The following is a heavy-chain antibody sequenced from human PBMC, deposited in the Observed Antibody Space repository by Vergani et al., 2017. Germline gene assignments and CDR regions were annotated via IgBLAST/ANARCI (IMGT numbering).Heavy chain of an antibody. CDR1: GFSFNSYW. V-gene: IGHV3-74*03. Sequence: DVHLAESGGGFFQPGGSLRLSCSASGFSFNSYWIHWVRPVPGKGLLWVSRIKSDGSITAYADSVKGRFTISRDNAQNTLYLQMNSLRVEDTGVYYCARARCIETCYMSNWLDSWGQGTLVTVSS. D-gene: IGHD3-9*01. CDR2: IKSDGSIT. J-gene: IGHJ5*01. CDR3: ARARCIETCYMSNWLDS.